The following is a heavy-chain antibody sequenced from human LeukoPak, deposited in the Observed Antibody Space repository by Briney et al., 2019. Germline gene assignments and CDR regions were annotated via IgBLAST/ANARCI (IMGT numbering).Heavy chain of an antibody. CDR3: AKVSGYCANGVCFSYY. J-gene: IGHJ4*02. CDR1: GFTFSSYR. V-gene: IGHV3-74*01. Sequence: GGSLRLSCAASGFTFSSYRMHWVRQAPGKGLVWVSRINTDGSSTTYADSVKGRFTISRDNSKNTLYLQMNSLRAEDTAVYYCAKVSGYCANGVCFSYYWGQGTLVTVSS. CDR2: INTDGSST. D-gene: IGHD2-8*01.